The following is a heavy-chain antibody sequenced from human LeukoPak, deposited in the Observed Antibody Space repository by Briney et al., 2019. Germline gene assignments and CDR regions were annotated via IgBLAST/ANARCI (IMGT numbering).Heavy chain of an antibody. V-gene: IGHV3-7*01. CDR1: GFTFTNYW. CDR3: ARSVGSYLFDY. Sequence: PGGSLRLSCAASGFTFTNYWMSWVRQAPGKGLEWVANIKQDGSEKYYVDSVKGRFTISRDNAKNSLYLQMNSLRAEDTAVYYCARSVGSYLFDYWGQGTLVTVSS. CDR2: IKQDGSEK. D-gene: IGHD1-26*01. J-gene: IGHJ4*02.